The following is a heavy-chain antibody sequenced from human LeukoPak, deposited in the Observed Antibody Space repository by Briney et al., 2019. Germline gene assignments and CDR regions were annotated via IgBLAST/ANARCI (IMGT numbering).Heavy chain of an antibody. D-gene: IGHD2-15*01. J-gene: IGHJ6*02. CDR1: GFTFSSYA. CDR2: ISGSGGST. V-gene: IGHV3-23*01. Sequence: PGGSLRLSCAASGFTFSSYAMSWVRQAPGKGLEWVSAISGSGGSTYYADSVKGRFTISRDNSKNTLYLQMNSLRAEDTAVYYCAKPRRSGGYYYYGMDVWGQGTTVTVSS. CDR3: AKPRRSGGYYYYGMDV.